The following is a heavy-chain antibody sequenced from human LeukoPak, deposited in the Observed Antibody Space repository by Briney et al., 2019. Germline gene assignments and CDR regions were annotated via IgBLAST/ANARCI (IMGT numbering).Heavy chain of an antibody. D-gene: IGHD3-10*01. V-gene: IGHV5-51*01. CDR1: GESFTNYW. CDR3: ALHPAQRSGSLDH. Sequence: GESLKVSCKGSGESFTNYWIGGVRQMPGKGLEWMGIIYPGDSATTYSPSFQGQITISADKSISTAYLQWSSLRASDIAIYYCALHPAQRSGSLDHWGQGSLVTVSS. J-gene: IGHJ1*01. CDR2: IYPGDSAT.